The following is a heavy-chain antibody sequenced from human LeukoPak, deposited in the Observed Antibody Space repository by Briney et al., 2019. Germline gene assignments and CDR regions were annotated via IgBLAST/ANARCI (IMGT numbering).Heavy chain of an antibody. CDR2: IRSKTYGGTT. Sequence: PGRSLRLSCTASGYAFGDYALSWFRQAPGKGLEWVSFIRSKTYGGTTHYAASVQGRFNISRDDSKGIAFLQMNSLKIEDTAVYYCARVDYGGAPRRNYWGQGTLVTVSS. CDR3: ARVDYGGAPRRNY. J-gene: IGHJ4*02. D-gene: IGHD4-23*01. V-gene: IGHV3-49*03. CDR1: GYAFGDYA.